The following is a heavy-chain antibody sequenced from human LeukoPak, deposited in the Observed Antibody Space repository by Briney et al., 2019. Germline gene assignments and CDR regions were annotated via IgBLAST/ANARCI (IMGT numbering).Heavy chain of an antibody. J-gene: IGHJ6*03. D-gene: IGHD4-11*01. CDR3: AREVMITVTTPPIYYYYYYMDV. CDR2: IYYSGST. Sequence: SETLSLTCTVSGGSISSYYWSWIRQPPGKGLEWIGYIYYSGSTNYNPSLKSRVTISVDTSKNQFSLKLSSVTAADTAVYYCAREVMITVTTPPIYYYYYYMDVWGKGTTVTVSS. CDR1: GGSISSYY. V-gene: IGHV4-59*01.